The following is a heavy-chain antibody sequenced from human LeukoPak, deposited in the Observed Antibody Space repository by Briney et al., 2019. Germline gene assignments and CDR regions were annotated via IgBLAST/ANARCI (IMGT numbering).Heavy chain of an antibody. V-gene: IGHV3-53*05. CDR1: EVTVTSNY. D-gene: IGHD6-19*01. Sequence: GGSLRLSCAASEVTVTSNYMSWVRQGPGKGLQWVSVIYPGGDIYYADSVKGRFTISRDNSKNTLYLQMNSLRAEDTAVYYCARGVRIAVAGNIDYWGQGTLVTVSS. CDR3: ARGVRIAVAGNIDY. J-gene: IGHJ4*02. CDR2: IYPGGDI.